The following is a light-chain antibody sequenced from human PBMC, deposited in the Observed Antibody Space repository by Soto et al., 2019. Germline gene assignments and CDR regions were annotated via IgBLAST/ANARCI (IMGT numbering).Light chain of an antibody. CDR3: SSYTSSSTRV. J-gene: IGLJ3*02. Sequence: QSVLTQPASVSGSPGQSITISCTGTSSDVGGYNYVSWYQQHPGKAPKLMIYEVSNRPSEASNRFSGSKSGNTASLTISGLQAEDEADYYCSSYTSSSTRVFGGGTKLTVL. CDR2: EVS. V-gene: IGLV2-14*01. CDR1: SSDVGGYNY.